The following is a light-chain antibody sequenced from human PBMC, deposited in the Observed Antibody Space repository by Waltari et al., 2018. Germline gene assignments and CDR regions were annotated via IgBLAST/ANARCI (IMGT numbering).Light chain of an antibody. CDR2: EAT. V-gene: IGKV1-5*03. Sequence: DIQMTQPPFTLSASVGYRVPITCRASQSIGSWLAWYQQKPGKAPKLLIYEATSLESGVPSRFSASGSGTEFTLTISSLQPDDFATYYCQRYNSYPITFGPGTKVDI. CDR1: QSIGSW. J-gene: IGKJ3*01. CDR3: QRYNSYPIT.